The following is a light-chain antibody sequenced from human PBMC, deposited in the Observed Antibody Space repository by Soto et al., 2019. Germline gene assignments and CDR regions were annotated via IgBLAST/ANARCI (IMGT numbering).Light chain of an antibody. CDR3: AAWDDSLNGYV. V-gene: IGLV1-40*01. J-gene: IGLJ1*01. CDR1: SSNIGAGYD. Sequence: QSVLTQPPSVSGAPGQRVTISCTGSSSNIGAGYDVHWYQQLPGTAPKLLIYGNSNRPSGVPDRFSGSKSGTSASLAITGLQAEDEADYYCAAWDDSLNGYVFGTGTQLTVL. CDR2: GNS.